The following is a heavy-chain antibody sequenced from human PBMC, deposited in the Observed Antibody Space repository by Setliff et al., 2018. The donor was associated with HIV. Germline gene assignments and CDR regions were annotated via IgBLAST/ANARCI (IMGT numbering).Heavy chain of an antibody. Sequence: AESLTLSCAASGFTFSSSWMSWVRQAPGKGLEWVANINEDGSGKYYMDSVEGRFTISRDNAENSLFLQMNSLRAEDTAIYYCALLWPFDYWGQGALVTVSS. D-gene: IGHD3-10*01. CDR2: INEDGSGK. CDR1: GFTFSSSW. J-gene: IGHJ4*02. V-gene: IGHV3-7*03. CDR3: ALLWPFDY.